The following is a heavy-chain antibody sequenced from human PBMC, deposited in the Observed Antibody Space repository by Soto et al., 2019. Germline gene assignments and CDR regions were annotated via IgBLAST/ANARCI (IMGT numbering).Heavy chain of an antibody. Sequence: GEALNLSCKCSGYSFTSYRIAWVRQMPGKGLEWMGIIYPGDSDTRYSPSFQGQVTISADKSISTAYLQWSSLKASGTAMYYCARHQAPYSSSPRAYYYYGMDVWGQGTTVPVSS. V-gene: IGHV5-51*01. J-gene: IGHJ6*02. D-gene: IGHD6-6*01. CDR1: GYSFTSYR. CDR3: ARHQAPYSSSPRAYYYYGMDV. CDR2: IYPGDSDT.